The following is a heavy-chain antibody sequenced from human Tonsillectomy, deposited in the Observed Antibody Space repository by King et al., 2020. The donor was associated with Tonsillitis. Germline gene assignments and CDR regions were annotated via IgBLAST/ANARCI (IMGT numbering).Heavy chain of an antibody. J-gene: IGHJ4*02. Sequence: VQLQESGPGLVKPSETLSLTCTVSGGSISSYYWSWIRQPPGMGLEWIGYIYYTGSTNYNPSLKSRVTISVDTSKNQFSLKLSSVTAADTAVYYCARDRGYSSGWLDYWGQGTLVTVSS. D-gene: IGHD6-19*01. CDR3: ARDRGYSSGWLDY. CDR2: IYYTGST. CDR1: GGSISSYY. V-gene: IGHV4-59*01.